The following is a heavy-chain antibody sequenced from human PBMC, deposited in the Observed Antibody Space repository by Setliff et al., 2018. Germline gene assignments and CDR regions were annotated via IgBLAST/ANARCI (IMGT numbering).Heavy chain of an antibody. Sequence: ASVKVSCKASGYTFSDYGVSWVRQAPGQGLEWMGWISPHSGRAFYAPQFQDRVIITTDTSTNTAYLDLRSLRSDDTAVYYCERLVRYCTATACQRTSGDDLWGQGTLVTVSS. J-gene: IGHJ5*02. D-gene: IGHD2-8*01. CDR3: ERLVRYCTATACQRTSGDDL. CDR2: ISPHSGRA. CDR1: GYTFSDYG. V-gene: IGHV1-18*01.